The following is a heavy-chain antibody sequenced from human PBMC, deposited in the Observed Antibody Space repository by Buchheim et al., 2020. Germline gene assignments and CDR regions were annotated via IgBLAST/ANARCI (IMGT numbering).Heavy chain of an antibody. J-gene: IGHJ4*02. V-gene: IGHV3-48*02. CDR3: AREDSTSCYFDY. Sequence: EVQLVESGGGLVQPGGSLRLSCAASGFTFSSYSMSWVRKAPGEGLQWVSYISRTSSSIYYADSVMGRFTVSRDNAKNSLFLQMNSLRDEDTAMYYCAREDSTSCYFDYWGLGTL. CDR1: GFTFSSYS. CDR2: ISRTSSSI. D-gene: IGHD2-2*01.